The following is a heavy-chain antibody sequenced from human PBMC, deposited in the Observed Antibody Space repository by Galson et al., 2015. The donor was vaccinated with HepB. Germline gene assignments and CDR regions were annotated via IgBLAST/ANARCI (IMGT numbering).Heavy chain of an antibody. D-gene: IGHD3-3*01. CDR2: ISAYNGNT. CDR3: ARDPAIFGVVTTSYYYYYMDV. V-gene: IGHV1-18*01. Sequence: SVKVSCKASGYTFTSYGISWVRQAPGQGLEWMGWISAYNGNTNYAQKLRGRVTMTTDTSTSTAYMELRSLRSDDTAVYYCARDPAIFGVVTTSYYYYYMDVWGKGTTVTVSS. J-gene: IGHJ6*03. CDR1: GYTFTSYG.